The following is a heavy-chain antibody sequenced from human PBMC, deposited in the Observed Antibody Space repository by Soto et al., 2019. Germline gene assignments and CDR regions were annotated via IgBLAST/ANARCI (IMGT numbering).Heavy chain of an antibody. CDR3: AKVLPATGIEGGGDAFDI. CDR2: ISYDGTNK. D-gene: IGHD1-26*01. J-gene: IGHJ3*02. CDR1: GFTFRSFG. Sequence: PVGSLRVSCAASGFTFRSFGMHWIRQAPGKGLEWVALISYDGTNKYYADSVRGRFTISRDNSKNTLYLEMNTLRVEDTAVYYCAKVLPATGIEGGGDAFDIWGQGTMVTVSS. V-gene: IGHV3-30*18.